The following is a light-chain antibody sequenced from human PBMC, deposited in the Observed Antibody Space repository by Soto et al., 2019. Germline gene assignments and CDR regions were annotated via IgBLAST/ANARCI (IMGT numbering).Light chain of an antibody. Sequence: EIVLTQSPATLSLSPGERATLSCRASQSVSSHLVWYQQKPGQAPRLLIHDASNRATGTPARFSGSGSGTDFTLTISSLEPEAFAVYYCQQRSSWPSFGGGTKVEIK. CDR1: QSVSSH. J-gene: IGKJ4*01. CDR3: QQRSSWPS. V-gene: IGKV3-11*01. CDR2: DAS.